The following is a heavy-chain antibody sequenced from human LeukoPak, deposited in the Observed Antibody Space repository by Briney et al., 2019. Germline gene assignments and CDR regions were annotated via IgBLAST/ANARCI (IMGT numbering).Heavy chain of an antibody. J-gene: IGHJ4*02. CDR1: GYTLTELS. V-gene: IGHV1-24*01. Sequence: ASVKVSCKVSGYTLTELSMHWVRQAPGKGLEWMGGFGPEDGETIYAQKFQGRVTMTEDTSTDTAYMELSSLRSEDTAVYYCATAGYYYDSSGYYPFDYWGQGTLVTVSS. D-gene: IGHD3-22*01. CDR3: ATAGYYYDSSGYYPFDY. CDR2: FGPEDGET.